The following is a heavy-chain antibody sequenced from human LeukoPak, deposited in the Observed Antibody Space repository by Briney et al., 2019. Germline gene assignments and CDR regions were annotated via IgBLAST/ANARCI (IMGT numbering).Heavy chain of an antibody. V-gene: IGHV4-34*01. J-gene: IGHJ5*02. CDR2: VNESGGT. CDR3: ARGQGATVPQVGKNWFDP. Sequence: SSETLSLTCAVYIDSFSNYHWNWIRQAPAKGMEWIGEVNESGGTNISPSLRSRVILSVDTSKNQFSLKLISVTVADTAIYYCARGQGATVPQVGKNWFDPWGQGTRVTVSS. D-gene: IGHD1-26*01. CDR1: IDSFSNYH.